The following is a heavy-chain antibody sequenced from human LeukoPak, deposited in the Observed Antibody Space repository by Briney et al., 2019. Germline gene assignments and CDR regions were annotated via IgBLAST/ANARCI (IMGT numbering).Heavy chain of an antibody. CDR2: ISSSSSYI. Sequence: PGGSLRLSCAASGFTFSSYSMNWVRQAPGKGLEWVSSISSSSSYIYYADSVKGRFTISRDNAKNSLYLQMNSLRAEDTAVYYCARYYDSSGFMYYYYYGMDVWGQGTMVTVSS. D-gene: IGHD3-22*01. J-gene: IGHJ6*02. CDR3: ARYYDSSGFMYYYYYGMDV. V-gene: IGHV3-21*01. CDR1: GFTFSSYS.